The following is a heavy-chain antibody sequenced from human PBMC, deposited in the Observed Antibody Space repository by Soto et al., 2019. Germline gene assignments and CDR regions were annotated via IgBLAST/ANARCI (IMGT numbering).Heavy chain of an antibody. V-gene: IGHV4-34*01. CDR2: ISPSGTT. CDR3: ATSLWFGTQPEI. J-gene: IGHJ4*02. Sequence: WTWFRQPPGKGLEWIGEISPSGTTKYIPSLKSRGTISVDTSRKQFFLKVTSVSAADTAVYYCATSLWFGTQPEIWGPGTLVTVSP. D-gene: IGHD3-10*01.